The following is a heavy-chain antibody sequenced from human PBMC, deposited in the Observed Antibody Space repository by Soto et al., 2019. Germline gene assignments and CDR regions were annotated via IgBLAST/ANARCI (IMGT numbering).Heavy chain of an antibody. CDR2: INPSGGST. J-gene: IGHJ4*02. V-gene: IGHV1-46*01. CDR3: ARVLTDSNGWYNCDY. Sequence: QVQLVQSGAEVKKPGASVKVSCKTSGYTFTSYHLHWVRQAPGEGLEWMGSINPSGGSTRYAQKFESRVTMTSDTSTRTVYMELGSLRSEDTAVYYCARVLTDSNGWYNCDYWGQGALVTVSS. CDR1: GYTFTSYH. D-gene: IGHD6-19*01.